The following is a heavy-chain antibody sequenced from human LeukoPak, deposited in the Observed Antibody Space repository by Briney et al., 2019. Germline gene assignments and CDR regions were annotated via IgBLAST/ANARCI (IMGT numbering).Heavy chain of an antibody. CDR2: VSYDGSNK. CDR1: GFTFSSYA. Sequence: GGSLRLSCAASGFTFSSYAMSWVRQAPGKGLEWVAVVSYDGSNKYYADSVKGRFTISRDNSKNTLYLQMNSLRAEDTAVYYCAKGTNYGGNTGFDYWGQGTLVTVSS. CDR3: AKGTNYGGNTGFDY. V-gene: IGHV3-30*18. J-gene: IGHJ4*02. D-gene: IGHD4-23*01.